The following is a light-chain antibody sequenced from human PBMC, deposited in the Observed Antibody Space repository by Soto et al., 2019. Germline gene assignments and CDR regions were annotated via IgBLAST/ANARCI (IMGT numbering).Light chain of an antibody. CDR1: QSVSSNY. CDR3: QQYGSSPRT. J-gene: IGKJ1*01. Sequence: EIVLTQSPGTLSLSPGEIDTLSCRASQSVSSNYLAWYQHKRGQAPRLLMYGASSRATGIPDRFSGSGSGTDFTLTITRLEPEEFAVYYCQQYGSSPRTFGQGTKVEIQ. V-gene: IGKV3-20*01. CDR2: GAS.